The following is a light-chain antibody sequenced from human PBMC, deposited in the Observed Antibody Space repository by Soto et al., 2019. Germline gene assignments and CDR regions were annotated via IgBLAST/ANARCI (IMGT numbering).Light chain of an antibody. CDR1: YTIGTN. CDR2: KAS. Sequence: EIQLTQSPSTLSGSSGERATLSCWASYTIGTNLAWYQQKPGQAPKLLIYKASTRTTGVPSRFSGSGSGTEFTLTISSLQPDDFATYYCQHYNSYSEAFGQGTKVDIK. V-gene: IGKV1-5*03. CDR3: QHYNSYSEA. J-gene: IGKJ1*01.